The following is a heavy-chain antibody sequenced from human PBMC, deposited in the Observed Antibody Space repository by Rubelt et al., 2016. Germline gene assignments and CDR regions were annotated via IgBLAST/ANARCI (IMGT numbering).Heavy chain of an antibody. CDR2: VFYSGRT. CDR1: GGSISGSSNY. Sequence: QLQLQVSGPGLVKPSETLSLTCTVSGGSISGSSNYWGWLRQPPGKGLEWIGSVFYSGRTYFHPSLESRVTISVDTSQNQFPRNRNAVTGADTVVYVCARHRIVTTSGWFDPWGQGALVAVST. CDR3: ARHRIVTTSGWFDP. J-gene: IGHJ5*02. V-gene: IGHV4-39*01. D-gene: IGHD1-1*01.